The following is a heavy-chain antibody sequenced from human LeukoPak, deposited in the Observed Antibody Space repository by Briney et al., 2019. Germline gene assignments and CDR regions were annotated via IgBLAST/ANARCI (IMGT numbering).Heavy chain of an antibody. CDR1: GGSISSYY. J-gene: IGHJ4*02. V-gene: IGHV4-34*01. CDR2: INHSGST. Sequence: PSETLSLTCTVSGGSISSYYWSWIRQPPGKGLEWIGEINHSGSTNYNPSLKSRVTISVDTSKNQFSLKLSSVTAADTAVYYCARMPVDTAMVTYIDGYYFDYWGQGTLVTVSS. D-gene: IGHD5-18*01. CDR3: ARMPVDTAMVTYIDGYYFDY.